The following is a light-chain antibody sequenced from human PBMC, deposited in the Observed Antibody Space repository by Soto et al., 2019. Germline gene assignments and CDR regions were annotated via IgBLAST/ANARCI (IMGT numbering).Light chain of an antibody. CDR2: EAS. CDR3: QQRANWPLTT. V-gene: IGKV1D-12*01. CDR1: QGITNR. J-gene: IGKJ5*01. Sequence: DIQMTQSPSSVSASVGDRVTITCRASQGITNRLAWYQQKPGKAPKLLIYEASSLQSGVPSRISGSGSGTDFTLTISSLQPEDFAIYYCQQRANWPLTTFGHGTRLEIK.